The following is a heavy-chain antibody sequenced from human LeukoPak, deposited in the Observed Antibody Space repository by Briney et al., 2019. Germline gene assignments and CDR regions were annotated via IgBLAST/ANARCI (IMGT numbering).Heavy chain of an antibody. V-gene: IGHV3-7*01. CDR1: GFTFSSYW. D-gene: IGHD3-10*01. Sequence: GGSLRLSCAASGFTFSSYWMSWVRQAPGKGLEWVANIKQDGSEKYYVDSVKGRFTISRDNAKNSLYLQMNSLRAEDTAVYYCARRMVRGVFEYYFDYWGQGTLVTVSS. CDR2: IKQDGSEK. CDR3: ARRMVRGVFEYYFDY. J-gene: IGHJ4*02.